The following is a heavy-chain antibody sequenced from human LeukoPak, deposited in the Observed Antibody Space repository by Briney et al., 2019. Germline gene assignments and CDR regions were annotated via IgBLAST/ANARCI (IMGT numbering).Heavy chain of an antibody. V-gene: IGHV4-38-2*02. Sequence: SETLPLTCTVSGFSLSSGYYWGWIRQPPGKGLEWIGNIYHGGSTYYNPSLKSRVTISVDTSKNQFSLKLSSVTAADTAVYYCARHFSGWFGEFPFDYWGQGTLVTVSS. J-gene: IGHJ4*02. D-gene: IGHD3-10*01. CDR2: IYHGGST. CDR3: ARHFSGWFGEFPFDY. CDR1: GFSLSSGYY.